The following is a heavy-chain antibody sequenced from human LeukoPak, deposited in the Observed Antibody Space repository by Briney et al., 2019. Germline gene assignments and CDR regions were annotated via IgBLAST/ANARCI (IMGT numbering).Heavy chain of an antibody. CDR1: GGSISSHY. Sequence: SETLSLTCTVSGGSISSHYWSWIRQPPGKGLEWIGYIYYSGSTYYDPSLKSRVTISVDTSKNQFSLKLSSVTAADTAVYYCARGNDILTGYLPWGQGTLVTVSS. CDR3: ARGNDILTGYLP. V-gene: IGHV4-30-4*08. D-gene: IGHD3-9*01. CDR2: IYYSGST. J-gene: IGHJ5*02.